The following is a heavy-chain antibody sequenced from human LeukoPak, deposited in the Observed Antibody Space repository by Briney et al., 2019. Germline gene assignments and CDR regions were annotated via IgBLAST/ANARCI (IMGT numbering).Heavy chain of an antibody. V-gene: IGHV4-39*02. D-gene: IGHD3-10*01. Sequence: SETLSLTCTVSGGSISSSSYYWGWIRQPPGKGLEWIGSIYYSGSTYYNPSLKSRVTISVDTSKNQFSLKLSSVTAADTAVYYCARDGSGSTRYYYYGMDVWGQGTTVPVSS. CDR2: IYYSGST. CDR3: ARDGSGSTRYYYYGMDV. J-gene: IGHJ6*02. CDR1: GGSISSSSYY.